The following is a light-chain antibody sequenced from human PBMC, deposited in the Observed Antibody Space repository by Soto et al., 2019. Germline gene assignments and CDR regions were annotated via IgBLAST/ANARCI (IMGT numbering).Light chain of an antibody. V-gene: IGKV4-1*01. CDR2: WAS. J-gene: IGKJ2*01. Sequence: DIVMTQSPDSLAVSLGERATINCKSSQSVLYTANNKNCLAWYQQKPGQPPKVLINWASTRESGVPDRLSGSGFGTDFTLAVSSLQAEDVALNYCQQYYNTPYAFGQGTKLEIK. CDR1: QSVLYTANNKNC. CDR3: QQYYNTPYA.